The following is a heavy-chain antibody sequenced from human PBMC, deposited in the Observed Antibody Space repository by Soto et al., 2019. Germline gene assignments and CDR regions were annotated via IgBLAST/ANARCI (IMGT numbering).Heavy chain of an antibody. Sequence: QVQLVQSGAEVKKPGASVKVSCKASGYTFTSYGISWVRQAPGQGLEWMGWISAYNGNTNYAQKLQGRVTMTTDTSTSKAYMELRSLRSDDTAVYYCAREGEGIAARRVYYYYGMDVWGQGTTVTVSS. CDR1: GYTFTSYG. V-gene: IGHV1-18*01. CDR2: ISAYNGNT. D-gene: IGHD6-6*01. J-gene: IGHJ6*02. CDR3: AREGEGIAARRVYYYYGMDV.